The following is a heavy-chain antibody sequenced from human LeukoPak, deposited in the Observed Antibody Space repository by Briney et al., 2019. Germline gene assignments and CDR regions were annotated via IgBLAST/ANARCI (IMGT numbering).Heavy chain of an antibody. CDR1: GGSISSSSYY. J-gene: IGHJ4*02. V-gene: IGHV4-39*01. CDR3: ASLIWGYDILTGYYSPSFDY. CDR2: IYYSGST. D-gene: IGHD3-9*01. Sequence: PSETLSLTCTVSGGSISSSSYYWGWIRQPPGKGLEWIGSIYYSGSTYYNPSLKSRVTISVDTSKNQFSLKLSSVTAADTAVYYCASLIWGYDILTGYYSPSFDYWGQGTLVTVSS.